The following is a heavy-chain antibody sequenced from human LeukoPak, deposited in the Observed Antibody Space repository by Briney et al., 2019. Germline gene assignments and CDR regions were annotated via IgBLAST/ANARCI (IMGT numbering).Heavy chain of an antibody. CDR3: APLMGNDRLDP. CDR2: INHSGST. V-gene: IGHV4-34*01. CDR1: GGSISSYY. J-gene: IGHJ5*02. Sequence: PSETLSHTSTVSGGSISSYYWSWIRQPPGKGLEWIGEINHSGSTNYNPSLKSRVTISVDTSKNQFSLKLSSVTAADTAVYYCAPLMGNDRLDPWAERPLLTVSS. D-gene: IGHD5-12*01.